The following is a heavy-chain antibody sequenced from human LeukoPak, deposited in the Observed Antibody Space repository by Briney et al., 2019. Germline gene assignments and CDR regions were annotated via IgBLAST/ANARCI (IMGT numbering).Heavy chain of an antibody. V-gene: IGHV3-74*01. CDR1: GFSFRSYW. Sequence: GGSLRLSCAASGFSFRSYWMNWVRQAPGKGLVWVSRIDSDGRSTTNADSVKGRFTISRDNAKNTLFLQMNSLRVEDTAVYYCTRGGLWFGAFLDYWGQGTRVTVSS. J-gene: IGHJ4*02. D-gene: IGHD3-10*01. CDR3: TRGGLWFGAFLDY. CDR2: IDSDGRST.